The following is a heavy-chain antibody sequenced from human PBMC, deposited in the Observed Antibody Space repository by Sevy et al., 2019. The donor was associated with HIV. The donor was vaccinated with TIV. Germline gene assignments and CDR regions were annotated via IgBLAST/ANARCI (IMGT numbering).Heavy chain of an antibody. CDR2: ISGSGGSGDKT. V-gene: IGHV3-23*01. CDR3: ARKYDSSGYFDY. J-gene: IGHJ4*02. D-gene: IGHD3-22*01. CDR1: GFTCSNDA. Sequence: GESLKISCAASGFTCSNDAMNWVRQAPGKGLEWVSGISGSGGSGDKTNYADSVKGRFTISRDDSKNSLYLQLNSLRAEDTAIYYCARKYDSSGYFDYWGQGTLVTVSS.